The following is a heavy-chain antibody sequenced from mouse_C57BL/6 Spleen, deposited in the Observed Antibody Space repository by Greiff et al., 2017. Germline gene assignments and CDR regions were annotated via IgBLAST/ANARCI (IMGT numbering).Heavy chain of an antibody. CDR1: GYTFTSYW. Sequence: QVQLQQPGAELVMPGASVKLSCKASGYTFTSYWMHWVKQRPGQGLEWIGEIDPSDSYTNYNQKFKGKSTLTVDKSSSTAYMQLSSLTSEDSAVYYCARSHEGGYAMDYWGQGTSVTVSS. CDR2: IDPSDSYT. CDR3: ARSHEGGYAMDY. J-gene: IGHJ4*01. V-gene: IGHV1-69*01.